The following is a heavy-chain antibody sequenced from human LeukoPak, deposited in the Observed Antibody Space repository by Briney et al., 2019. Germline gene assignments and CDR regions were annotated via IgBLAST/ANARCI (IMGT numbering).Heavy chain of an antibody. D-gene: IGHD3-9*01. CDR1: GFTFSSYA. J-gene: IGHJ4*02. CDR3: AKLGNYYDILTAYHDY. CDR2: ISGGSP. V-gene: IGHV3-23*01. Sequence: GGSLRLSCAASGFTFSSYAMSWVRQAPGKGLEWVSAISGGSPYYADSVKGRFTISRDNSKNTLYLQMNSLRAEDTAVYYCAKLGNYYDILTAYHDYWGQGTLVTVSS.